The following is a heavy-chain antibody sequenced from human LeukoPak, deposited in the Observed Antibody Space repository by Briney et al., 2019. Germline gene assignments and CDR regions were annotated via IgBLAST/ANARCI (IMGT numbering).Heavy chain of an antibody. J-gene: IGHJ4*02. V-gene: IGHV3-7*01. CDR2: IKQDGSQK. Sequence: PGGSLRLSCAASGFTFNGYSMNWVRQAPGEGLEWVANIKQDGSQKYYVDSVKGRFTISRDNAKNSLYLQMNSLRAEDTAVYYCVRAVGAADSYWGQGALVTVSS. D-gene: IGHD6-13*01. CDR1: GFTFNGYS. CDR3: VRAVGAADSY.